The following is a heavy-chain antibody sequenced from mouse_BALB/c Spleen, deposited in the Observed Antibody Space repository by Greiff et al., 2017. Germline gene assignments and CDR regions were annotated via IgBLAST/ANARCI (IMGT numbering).Heavy chain of an antibody. J-gene: IGHJ1*01. CDR1: GYTFTSYW. CDR2: IYPGNSDT. V-gene: IGHV1-5*01. D-gene: IGHD2-3*01. Sequence: EVQLQQSGTVLARPGASVKMSCKASGYTFTSYWMHWVKQRPGQGLEWIGAIYPGNSDTSYNQKFKGKAKLTAVTSTSTAYMELSSLTNEDSAVYYCTRDGYYEVGYFDVWGAGTTVTVSS. CDR3: TRDGYYEVGYFDV.